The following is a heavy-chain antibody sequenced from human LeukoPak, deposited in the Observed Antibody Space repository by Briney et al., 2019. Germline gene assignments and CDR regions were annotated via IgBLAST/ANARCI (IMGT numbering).Heavy chain of an antibody. D-gene: IGHD1-26*01. J-gene: IGHJ6*02. CDR3: AKGRGSNYYYYGLEV. V-gene: IGHV3-30*18. CDR1: GFSFSSYG. Sequence: GSLRLSCAASGFSFSSYGMHWVRQAPGKGLEWVAVISYDGGNKNYADSVKGRFTISRDNSKNTLDLQMNSLRVEDTAVYYCAKGRGSNYYYYGLEVWGQGTTVTVAS. CDR2: ISYDGGNK.